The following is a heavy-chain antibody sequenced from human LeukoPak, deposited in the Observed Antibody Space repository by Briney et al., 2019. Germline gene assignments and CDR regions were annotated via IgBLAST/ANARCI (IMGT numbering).Heavy chain of an antibody. Sequence: ASVKVSCKASGYTFTGYGISWVRQAPGQGLEWMGWISAYNGNTNYAQKLQGRVTMTTDTSTSTAYMELRSLRSDDTAVYYCASWGLGGSRSDYWGQGTLVTVSS. J-gene: IGHJ4*02. D-gene: IGHD3-16*01. CDR2: ISAYNGNT. CDR1: GYTFTGYG. CDR3: ASWGLGGSRSDY. V-gene: IGHV1-18*01.